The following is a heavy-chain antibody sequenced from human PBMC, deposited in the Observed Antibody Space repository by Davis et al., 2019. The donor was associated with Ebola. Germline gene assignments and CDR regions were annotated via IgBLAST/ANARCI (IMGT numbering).Heavy chain of an antibody. CDR1: GFTFDDYA. CDR2: ISWNSGSI. D-gene: IGHD3-3*01. J-gene: IGHJ6*04. CDR3: AKGGILEWLSNYYGMDV. Sequence: GGSLRLSCAASGFTFDDYAMHWVRQVPGKGLEWVSGISWNSGSIGYADSVKGRFTISRDNAKNSLYLQMNSLRAEDTALYYCAKGGILEWLSNYYGMDVWGKGTTVTVSS. V-gene: IGHV3-9*01.